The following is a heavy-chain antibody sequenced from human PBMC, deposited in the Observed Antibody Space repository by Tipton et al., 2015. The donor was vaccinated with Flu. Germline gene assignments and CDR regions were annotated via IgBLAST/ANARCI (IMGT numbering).Heavy chain of an antibody. D-gene: IGHD3-10*01. CDR1: GGSISSSSYY. Sequence: TLSLTCTVSGGSISSSSYYWGWIRQPPGKGLEWIGSIYYSGSTYFNPSLKSRVTISVDTSKNQFSLKLSSVTAADTAVYYCARDRLLWFGDRYGMDVWGQGTTVTVPS. CDR2: IYYSGST. J-gene: IGHJ6*02. CDR3: ARDRLLWFGDRYGMDV. V-gene: IGHV4-39*07.